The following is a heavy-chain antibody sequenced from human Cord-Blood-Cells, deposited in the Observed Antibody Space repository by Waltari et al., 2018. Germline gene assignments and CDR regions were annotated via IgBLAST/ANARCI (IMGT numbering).Heavy chain of an antibody. CDR2: ISSSSSTK. CDR3: ARDQRGSYYY. CDR1: GFTFSSYS. J-gene: IGHJ4*02. V-gene: IGHV3-48*02. Sequence: EVQLVESGGGLVQPGGSLRLSCAASGFTFSSYSMNWVRQVPGKGLEWVSYISSSSSTKYYADSGKGRFTISRDNAKNSLYLQMNSLRDEDTAVYYCARDQRGSYYYWGQGTLVTVSS. D-gene: IGHD1-26*01.